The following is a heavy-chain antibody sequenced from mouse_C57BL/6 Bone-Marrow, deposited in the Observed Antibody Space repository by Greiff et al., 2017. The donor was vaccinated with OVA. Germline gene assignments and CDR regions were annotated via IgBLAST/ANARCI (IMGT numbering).Heavy chain of an antibody. CDR2: ISNGGGST. V-gene: IGHV5-12*01. J-gene: IGHJ1*03. Sequence: EVNVVESGGGLVQPGGSLKLSCAASGFTFSDYYMYWVRQTPEKRLEWVAYISNGGGSTYYPDTVKGRFTISRDNAKNTLYLQMSRLKSEDTAMYYCARRGYHTYFDVWGTGTTVTVSS. CDR1: GFTFSDYY. D-gene: IGHD2-12*01. CDR3: ARRGYHTYFDV.